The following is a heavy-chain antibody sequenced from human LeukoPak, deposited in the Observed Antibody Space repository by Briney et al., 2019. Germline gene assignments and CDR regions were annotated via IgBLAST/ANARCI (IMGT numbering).Heavy chain of an antibody. D-gene: IGHD3-10*01. J-gene: IGHJ4*02. CDR2: INHSGST. CDR3: ARVPTGTMVRGVKDY. Sequence: GXINHSGSTNYNPSLKSRVTISVDTSKNQFSLKLSSVTAADTAVYYCARVPTGTMVRGVKDYWGQGTLVTVSS. V-gene: IGHV4-34*01.